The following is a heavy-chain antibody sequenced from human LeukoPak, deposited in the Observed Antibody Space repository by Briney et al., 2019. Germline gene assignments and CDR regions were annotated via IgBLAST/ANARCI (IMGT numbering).Heavy chain of an antibody. D-gene: IGHD3-22*01. Sequence: SQTLSLTCTVSGGSISSGGYYWSWIRQHPGKGLEWIGYIYYSGSTYYNSSLKSRVTISVDTSKNQFSLKLSSVTAADTAVYYCARFVGGSGYPIDYWGQGTLVTVSS. J-gene: IGHJ4*02. CDR2: IYYSGST. CDR3: ARFVGGSGYPIDY. CDR1: GGSISSGGYY. V-gene: IGHV4-31*03.